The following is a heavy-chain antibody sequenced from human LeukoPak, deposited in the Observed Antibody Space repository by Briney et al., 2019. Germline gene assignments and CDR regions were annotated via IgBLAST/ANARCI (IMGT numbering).Heavy chain of an antibody. CDR2: IYYSGTT. V-gene: IGHV4-30-4*01. CDR1: GGSVSSRDYY. D-gene: IGHD1-14*01. J-gene: IGHJ4*02. CDR3: ATIPEDRENYIDY. Sequence: SETLSLTCTVSGGSVSSRDYYWTWIRQSPGKGLEWVGLIYYSGTTYYSPSLKSRIAMSVDTSKNQFSLWLNSVTAADTAVYYCATIPEDRENYIDYWGQGTLVTVSS.